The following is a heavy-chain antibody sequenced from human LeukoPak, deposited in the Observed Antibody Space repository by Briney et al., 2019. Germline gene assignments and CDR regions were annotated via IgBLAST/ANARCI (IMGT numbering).Heavy chain of an antibody. Sequence: PSETLSLTCTVSGGSTSSSSYYWGWIRQPPGKGLEWIGEINHSGSTNYNPSLKSRVTISVDTSKNQFSLKLSSVTAADTAVYYCARDHDYGDYYDYWGQGTLVTVSS. V-gene: IGHV4-39*07. CDR1: GGSTSSSSYY. J-gene: IGHJ4*02. CDR2: INHSGST. D-gene: IGHD4-17*01. CDR3: ARDHDYGDYYDY.